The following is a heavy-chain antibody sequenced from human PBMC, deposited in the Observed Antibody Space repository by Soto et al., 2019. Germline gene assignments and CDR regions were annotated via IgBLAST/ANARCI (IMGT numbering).Heavy chain of an antibody. D-gene: IGHD2-2*01. J-gene: IGHJ3*02. CDR2: IKSKTDGGTT. CDR1: GFIFNNAW. Sequence: EVQLVESGGGLVKPGGSLTLSCAASGFIFNNAWMNWVRQAPGKGLEWVGRIKSKTDGGTTDYAAPVKGRFTISRDDSKNMLYLQMNSLKTEDTAVYYCTHQRWGAFEIWGQGTMVTVSS. CDR3: THQRWGAFEI. V-gene: IGHV3-15*07.